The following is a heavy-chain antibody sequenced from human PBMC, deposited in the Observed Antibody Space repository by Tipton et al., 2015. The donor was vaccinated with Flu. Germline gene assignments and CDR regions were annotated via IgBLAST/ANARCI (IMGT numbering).Heavy chain of an antibody. CDR1: GYTFTSYY. CDR3: ARDTGGYDSSGYYPDY. V-gene: IGHV1-46*01. D-gene: IGHD3-22*01. CDR2: INPSGGST. Sequence: QLVQSGAEVKKPGASVKVSCEASGYTFTSYYMHWVRQAPGQGLEWMGIINPSGGSTSYAQKFQGRVTMTRDTSTSTVYMELSSLRSEDTAVYYCARDTGGYDSSGYYPDYWGQGTLVTVSS. J-gene: IGHJ4*02.